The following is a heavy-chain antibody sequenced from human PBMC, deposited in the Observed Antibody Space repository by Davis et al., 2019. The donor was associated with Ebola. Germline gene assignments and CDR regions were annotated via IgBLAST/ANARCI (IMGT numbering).Heavy chain of an antibody. CDR3: ARELLWFGELSGVFDDYGMDV. CDR1: GFTFSSYS. CDR2: ISSSSSYI. J-gene: IGHJ6*02. D-gene: IGHD3-10*01. Sequence: GESLKISCAASGFTFSSYSMNWVRQAPGKGLEWVSSISSSSSYIYYADSVKGRFTIPSDNAKHSLYLQMNSLRAEDTAVYYCARELLWFGELSGVFDDYGMDVWGQGTTVTVSS. V-gene: IGHV3-21*01.